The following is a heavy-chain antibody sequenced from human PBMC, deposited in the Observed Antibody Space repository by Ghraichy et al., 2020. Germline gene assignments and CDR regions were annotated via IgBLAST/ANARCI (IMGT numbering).Heavy chain of an antibody. D-gene: IGHD4-17*01. CDR2: ISGNGGST. Sequence: GESLNISCAASGFTFSSYAMSWVRQAPGKGLEWVSTISGNGGSTYYADSVKGRFTISRDNSKNTLYLQMNSLRAEDTAVYHCAKAGRDDYGDYGPHFWGQGTLVTVSS. J-gene: IGHJ4*02. CDR1: GFTFSSYA. CDR3: AKAGRDDYGDYGPHF. V-gene: IGHV3-23*01.